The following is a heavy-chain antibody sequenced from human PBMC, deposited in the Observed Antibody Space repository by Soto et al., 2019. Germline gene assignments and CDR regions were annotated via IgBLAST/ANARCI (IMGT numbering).Heavy chain of an antibody. J-gene: IGHJ1*01. Sequence: QVQLVQSGAEVKKPGASVKVSCKASGYTFTGYYMHWVRQAPGQGLEWMGWINPNSGGTNYAQKVQGCVTMTMDTDISTAYMELSRLRSDDTAVYYWARGGLLCFGGRGEYFQHWGQGTMVTVSS. V-gene: IGHV1-2*04. CDR2: INPNSGGT. D-gene: IGHD3-10*01. CDR1: GYTFTGYY. CDR3: ARGGLLCFGGRGEYFQH.